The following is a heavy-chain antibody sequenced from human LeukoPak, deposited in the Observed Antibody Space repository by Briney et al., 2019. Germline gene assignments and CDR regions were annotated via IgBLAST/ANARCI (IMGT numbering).Heavy chain of an antibody. CDR2: ISGDGGRT. V-gene: IGHV3-43*02. CDR1: GFTFDDYA. Sequence: SGGSLRLSCAASGFTFDDYAMHWVRQAPGRGLEWVSLISGDGGRTYYADSVKGRFTISRDNSKNTLNLQMNSLRVEDTAVYYCARETNDYDSSGYPLDAFDIWGQGTMVTVSS. D-gene: IGHD3-22*01. J-gene: IGHJ3*02. CDR3: ARETNDYDSSGYPLDAFDI.